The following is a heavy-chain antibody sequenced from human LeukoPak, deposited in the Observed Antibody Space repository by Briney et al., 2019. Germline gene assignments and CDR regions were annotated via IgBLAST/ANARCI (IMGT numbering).Heavy chain of an antibody. D-gene: IGHD2-15*01. Sequence: GGSLRLSCAASGFTFSNAWMSWVRQAPGKGLEWVGRIKSKTDGGTTDYAAPVKGRFTISRDDSKNTLYLQMNSLKTEDTAVYYCTTRRYCSGGSCSDYWGQGTLVTVSS. V-gene: IGHV3-15*01. CDR3: TTRRYCSGGSCSDY. J-gene: IGHJ4*02. CDR2: IKSKTDGGTT. CDR1: GFTFSNAW.